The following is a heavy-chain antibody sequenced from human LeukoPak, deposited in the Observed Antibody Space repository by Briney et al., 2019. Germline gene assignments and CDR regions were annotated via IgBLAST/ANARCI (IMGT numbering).Heavy chain of an antibody. CDR1: GLTITNYY. D-gene: IGHD4-23*01. CDR3: ATYRSTPRRCHDY. Sequence: AGSLSLSCAASGLTITNYYMTWVRQAPGKGLEWVASIKQDGSDESYMDSARGRFTISRDDAQNSVYLQMTSLRAEDTDVYYCATYRSTPRRCHDYWGQGTLVTVSS. V-gene: IGHV3-7*01. J-gene: IGHJ4*02. CDR2: IKQDGSDE.